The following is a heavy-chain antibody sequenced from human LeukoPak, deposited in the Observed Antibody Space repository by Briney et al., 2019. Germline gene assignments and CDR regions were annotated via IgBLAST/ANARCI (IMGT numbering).Heavy chain of an antibody. V-gene: IGHV3-66*01. D-gene: IGHD3-10*01. CDR3: ARDGWFGELLSPSY. Sequence: PGGSLRLSCAASGFTVSSNYMSWVRQAPGKGLEWVSVIYSGGSTYYADSVKGRFTISRDNSKNTLYLQMNSLRAEDTAVYYCARDGWFGELLSPSYWGQGTLVTVSS. J-gene: IGHJ4*02. CDR1: GFTVSSNY. CDR2: IYSGGST.